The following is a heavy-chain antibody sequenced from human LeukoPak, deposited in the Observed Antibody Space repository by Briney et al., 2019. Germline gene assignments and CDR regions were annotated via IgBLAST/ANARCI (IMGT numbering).Heavy chain of an antibody. CDR2: IIPIFGTA. D-gene: IGHD3-10*01. CDR3: ARPGSGSHFELGY. V-gene: IGHV1-69*05. Sequence: SVKVSCKASGGTFSSYAISWVRQAPGQGLEWMGGIIPIFGTANYAQKFQGRVTMTRDMSTSTVYMELSSLRSEDTAVYYCARPGSGSHFELGYWGQGTLVTVSS. CDR1: GGTFSSYA. J-gene: IGHJ4*02.